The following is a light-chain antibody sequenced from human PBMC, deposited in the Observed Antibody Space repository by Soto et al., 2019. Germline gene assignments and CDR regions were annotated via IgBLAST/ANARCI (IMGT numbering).Light chain of an antibody. V-gene: IGKV1-39*01. J-gene: IGKJ4*01. Sequence: DIQMTQSPPSLSASVGDRVTITCRASQTISDYLHWYQQKQGKAPTILIYGSSSLQTGVPPRFSGSGSGTEFTLPISSLQPEDFGTYYCQQTYDYLVSFGGGTKVDIK. CDR2: GSS. CDR3: QQTYDYLVS. CDR1: QTISDY.